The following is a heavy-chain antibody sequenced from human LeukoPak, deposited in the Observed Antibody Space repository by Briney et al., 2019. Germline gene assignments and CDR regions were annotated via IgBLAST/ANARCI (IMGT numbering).Heavy chain of an antibody. J-gene: IGHJ5*02. D-gene: IGHD6-13*01. Sequence: PSETLSLTCTVSGGSLSSSSHFWGWIRQPPGKGLEWIGTISYSGSALYNPSLKSRVTISVDTSKNQFSLNLTSVTAADTAVYYCARLYIGGYSRSTNYNWFDPWGQGTLVTVSS. CDR1: GGSLSSSSHF. CDR3: ARLYIGGYSRSTNYNWFDP. V-gene: IGHV4-39*07. CDR2: ISYSGSA.